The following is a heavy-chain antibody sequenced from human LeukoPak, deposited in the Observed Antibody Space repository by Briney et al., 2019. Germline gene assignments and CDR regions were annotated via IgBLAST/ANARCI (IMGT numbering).Heavy chain of an antibody. CDR3: AKTVLMAAAVIWFDP. CDR1: GFTFSNYA. V-gene: IGHV3-23*01. J-gene: IGHJ5*02. CDR2: ISGSGGDT. D-gene: IGHD6-13*01. Sequence: PGGSLRLSCAASGFTFSNYAMSWVRQAPGKGLEWVSAISGSGGDTYYADSVKGRFTISRDNSKNTLYLQMNSLRAEDTAVYYCAKTVLMAAAVIWFDPWGQGTLVTVSS.